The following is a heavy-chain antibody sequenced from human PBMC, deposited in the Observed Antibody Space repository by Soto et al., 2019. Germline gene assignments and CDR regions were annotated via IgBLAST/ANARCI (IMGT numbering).Heavy chain of an antibody. D-gene: IGHD3-22*01. CDR2: INSDGSST. CDR3: ARAPYYYDSSGYFDY. V-gene: IGHV3-74*01. Sequence: GGSLRLSCAASGFTFSSYWMHWVRQAPGKGLVWVSRINSDGSSTSYADSVKGRFTISRDNAKNTLYLQMNSLRAEDTAVYYCARAPYYYDSSGYFDYWGQGTLVTVSS. CDR1: GFTFSSYW. J-gene: IGHJ4*02.